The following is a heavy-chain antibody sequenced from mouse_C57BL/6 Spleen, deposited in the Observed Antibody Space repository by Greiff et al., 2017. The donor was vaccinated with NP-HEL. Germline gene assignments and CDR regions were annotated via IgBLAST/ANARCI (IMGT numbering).Heavy chain of an antibody. J-gene: IGHJ1*03. CDR1: GYTFTSYW. CDR3: ARSENYYGSSYYWYFDV. Sequence: QVQLQQPGAELVMPGASVKLSCKASGYTFTSYWMHWVKQRPGQGLEWIGEIDPSDSYTNYNQKFKGKSTLTVDKSSSTAYMQLSSLTSEDSAVYYCARSENYYGSSYYWYFDVWGTGTTVTVSS. V-gene: IGHV1-69*01. CDR2: IDPSDSYT. D-gene: IGHD1-1*01.